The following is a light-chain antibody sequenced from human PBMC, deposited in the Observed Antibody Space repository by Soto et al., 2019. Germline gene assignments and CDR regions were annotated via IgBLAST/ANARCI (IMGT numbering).Light chain of an antibody. J-gene: IGLJ2*01. CDR2: EVS. V-gene: IGLV2-14*01. CDR3: SSYTGSSTVV. Sequence: QSALTQPASVSGSPGQSITISCTGTSSDVGGYNYVSWYQQHPGKAPKLMIYEVSNRPSWVSNRFSGSKSGNTASLTISGLQAEDEADYYCSSYTGSSTVVFGGGTKVTVL. CDR1: SSDVGGYNY.